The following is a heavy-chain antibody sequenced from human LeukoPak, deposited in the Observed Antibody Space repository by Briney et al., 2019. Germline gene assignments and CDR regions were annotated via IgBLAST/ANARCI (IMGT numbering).Heavy chain of an antibody. CDR1: GYSFTIYY. Sequence: ASVTVSFTTSGYSFTIYYMHWVRQAPGQGLEWMGIINPSGGSTTYAQKFQGRLTMTSDTSTSTVYMELSSLRSEDTAVYYCTRSSAYYNEADIWGQGTMVTVSS. CDR3: TRSSAYYNEADI. CDR2: INPSGGST. J-gene: IGHJ3*02. V-gene: IGHV1-46*01. D-gene: IGHD1-26*01.